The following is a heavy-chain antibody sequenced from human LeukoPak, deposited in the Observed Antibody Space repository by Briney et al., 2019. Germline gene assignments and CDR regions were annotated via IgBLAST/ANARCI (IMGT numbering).Heavy chain of an antibody. J-gene: IGHJ4*02. D-gene: IGHD3/OR15-3a*01. Sequence: SETLSLTCTVSGVSISSSNSYWGWIRQPPGKGLEWIGSIYYTGNTYYNAPLKSRVTISIDTSKNQFSLKLTSVTAADTAVNYCAKQTGSGLFILPGGQGTLVTVSS. CDR3: AKQTGSGLFILP. CDR1: GVSISSSNSY. V-gene: IGHV4-39*01. CDR2: IYYTGNT.